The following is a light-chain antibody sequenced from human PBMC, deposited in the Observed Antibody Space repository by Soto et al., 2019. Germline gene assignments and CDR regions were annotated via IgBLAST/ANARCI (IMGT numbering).Light chain of an antibody. Sequence: VLTKSPGTLSLSPGARATLSCRASQSVSSYLAWYEQKRGQAPRLLIYDTSNRATCIPARFSGSGYGTDFTLSISSLEHEDFAVYYCQQHSNWFLTFGGGTKVEIK. CDR1: QSVSSY. J-gene: IGKJ4*01. CDR3: QQHSNWFLT. V-gene: IGKV3-11*01. CDR2: DTS.